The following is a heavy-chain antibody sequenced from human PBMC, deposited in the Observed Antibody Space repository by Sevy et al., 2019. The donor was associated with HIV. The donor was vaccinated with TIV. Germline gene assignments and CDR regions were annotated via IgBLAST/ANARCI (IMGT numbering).Heavy chain of an antibody. CDR1: GYSFTAYY. CDR3: ARAVYGEAKDY. CDR2: MSPNTGDT. J-gene: IGHJ4*02. Sequence: ASVKVTSKTSGYSFTAYYIHWVRQAPGQGLEWMGWMSPNTGDTNVAQKFQGRVTMARDTSITTAYLELSSLRSDDTAIYYCARAVYGEAKDYWGQGTLVTVSS. D-gene: IGHD4-17*01. V-gene: IGHV1-2*02.